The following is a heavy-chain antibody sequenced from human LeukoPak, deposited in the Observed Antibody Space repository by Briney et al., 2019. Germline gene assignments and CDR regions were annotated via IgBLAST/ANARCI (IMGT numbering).Heavy chain of an antibody. CDR1: GFSFSSFA. CDR3: ARNMGDY. CDR2: INQDGTEK. D-gene: IGHD2/OR15-2a*01. J-gene: IGHJ4*02. Sequence: PGGSLRLSCAASGFSFSSFAIQWVRQAPGKGLEWVANINQDGTEKNYVDSVKGRLTISRDNAKNALYLQMNSLRVEDTAVYYCARNMGDYWGQGTLVTVSS. V-gene: IGHV3-7*01.